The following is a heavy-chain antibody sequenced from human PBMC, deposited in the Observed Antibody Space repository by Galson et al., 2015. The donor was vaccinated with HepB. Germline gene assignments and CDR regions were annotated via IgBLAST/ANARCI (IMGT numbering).Heavy chain of an antibody. J-gene: IGHJ4*02. Sequence: SLRLSCAASGFTFSDYYMSWIRQAPGKGLEWVSYISSSSSYTNYADSVKGRFTISRDNAKNSLYLQMNNLRAEDTAVYYCARDGDYVWGSYPVVWGQGTLVTVSS. CDR1: GFTFSDYY. CDR3: ARDGDYVWGSYPVV. CDR2: ISSSSSYT. D-gene: IGHD3-16*02. V-gene: IGHV3-11*06.